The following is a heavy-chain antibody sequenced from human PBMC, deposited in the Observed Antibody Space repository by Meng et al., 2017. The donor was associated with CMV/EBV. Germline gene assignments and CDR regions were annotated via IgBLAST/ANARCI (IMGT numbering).Heavy chain of an antibody. V-gene: IGHV3-30-3*01. D-gene: IGHD3-3*01. Sequence: LSLTCAASGFTFSSYAMHWVRQAPGKGLEWVAVISYDGSNKYYADSVKGRFTISRDNSKNTLYLQMNSLRAEDTAVYYCGGDYDFWSGYYGERENAFDIWGQGTMVTVSS. CDR2: ISYDGSNK. CDR1: GFTFSSYA. J-gene: IGHJ3*02. CDR3: GGDYDFWSGYYGERENAFDI.